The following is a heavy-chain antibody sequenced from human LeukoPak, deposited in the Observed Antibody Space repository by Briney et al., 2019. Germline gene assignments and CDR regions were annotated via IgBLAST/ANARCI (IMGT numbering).Heavy chain of an antibody. CDR3: ASQPSNYNDY. CDR2: IYYSGST. CDR1: GGSISSSRYY. Sequence: PSETLSLTCTVSGGSISSSRYYWGWIRQPPGKGLEWIGSIYYSGSTYYNPSLKSRVTISVDTSKNQFSLKLSSVTAADTAVYYCASQPSNYNDYWGQETLVTVSS. J-gene: IGHJ4*02. V-gene: IGHV4-39*01. D-gene: IGHD4-11*01.